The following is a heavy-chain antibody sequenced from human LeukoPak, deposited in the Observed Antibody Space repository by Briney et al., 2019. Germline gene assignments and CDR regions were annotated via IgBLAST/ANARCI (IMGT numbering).Heavy chain of an antibody. CDR3: ARDYGSGSYRPFDY. CDR2: INPNSGGT. CDR1: GYTFTGYY. Sequence: ASVKVSCKASGYTFTGYYMHWVRQAPGQGLEWMGWINPNSGGTNYAQKFQGRVTMARDTSISTAYMELSSLRSDDTAVYYCARDYGSGSYRPFDYWGQGTLVTVSS. V-gene: IGHV1-2*02. D-gene: IGHD3-10*01. J-gene: IGHJ4*02.